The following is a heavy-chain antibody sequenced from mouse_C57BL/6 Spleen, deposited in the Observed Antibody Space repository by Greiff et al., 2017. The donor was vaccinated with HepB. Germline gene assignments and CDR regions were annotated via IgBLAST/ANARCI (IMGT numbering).Heavy chain of an antibody. Sequence: DVQLVESGGGLVQPKGSLKLSCAASGFSFNTYAMNWVRQAPGKGLEWVARIRSKSNNYATYYADSVKDRFTISRDDSESMLYLQMNNLKTEDTAMYYCVKTAQVPFAYWGQGTLVTVSA. V-gene: IGHV10-1*01. CDR2: IRSKSNNYAT. J-gene: IGHJ3*01. CDR3: VKTAQVPFAY. CDR1: GFSFNTYA. D-gene: IGHD3-2*02.